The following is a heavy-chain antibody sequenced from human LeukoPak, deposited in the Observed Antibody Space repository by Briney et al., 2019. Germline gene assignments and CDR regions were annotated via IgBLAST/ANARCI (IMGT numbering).Heavy chain of an antibody. J-gene: IGHJ4*02. D-gene: IGHD6-13*01. CDR3: ARGGSSWY. V-gene: IGHV3-43*02. Sequence: PRGSLRLSCAASGFTFDDYAMHWVRQAPGKGLEWVSLINGDGGPTYYADSVKGRFTISRDNAKNSLYLQMNSLRDEDTAVYYCARGGSSWYWGQGTLVTVSS. CDR1: GFTFDDYA. CDR2: INGDGGPT.